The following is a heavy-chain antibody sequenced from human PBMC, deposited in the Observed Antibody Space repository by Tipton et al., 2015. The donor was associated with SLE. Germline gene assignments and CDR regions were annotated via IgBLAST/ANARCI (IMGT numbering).Heavy chain of an antibody. V-gene: IGHV3-48*01. D-gene: IGHD6-13*01. CDR3: ARAIAPGSSRISDF. CDR1: GFTFSDFW. Sequence: SLRLSCAASGFTFSDFWMSWVRQAPGKGLEWISYIRHSSSAMYYADSVKGRFTVSRDNAKNSLSLQMISLRAEDSAFYFCARAIAPGSSRISDFWGQGTLVSVSS. CDR2: IRHSSSAM. J-gene: IGHJ4*02.